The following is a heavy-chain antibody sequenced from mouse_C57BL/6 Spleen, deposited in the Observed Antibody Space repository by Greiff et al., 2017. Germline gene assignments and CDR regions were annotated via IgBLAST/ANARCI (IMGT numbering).Heavy chain of an antibody. D-gene: IGHD1-1*02. J-gene: IGHJ2*01. CDR2: INPGSGGT. V-gene: IGHV1-54*01. CDR1: GYAFTNYL. CDR3: AREGTVVEDYVDY. Sequence: QVQLQQSGAELVRPGTSVKVSCKASGYAFTNYLIEWVKQRPGQGLEWIGVINPGSGGTNYNEKFKGKATLTADKSSSTAYMQLSSLTSEDSAVYFWAREGTVVEDYVDYWGQGTTLTVSS.